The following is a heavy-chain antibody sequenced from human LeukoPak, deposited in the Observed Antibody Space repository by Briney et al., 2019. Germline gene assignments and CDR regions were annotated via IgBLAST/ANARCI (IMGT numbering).Heavy chain of an antibody. CDR2: ISAYNGNT. D-gene: IGHD3-9*01. CDR3: ASTYDILTGYDYYFDY. J-gene: IGHJ4*02. V-gene: IGHV1-18*01. CDR1: GYTLISYG. Sequence: ASVKVSCKASGYTLISYGISWVRQAPGQGLEWLGWISAYNGNTNYAQKLQGRVTMTTDTSTSTAYMELRSLRSEDTAVYYCASTYDILTGYDYYFDYWGQGTLVTVSS.